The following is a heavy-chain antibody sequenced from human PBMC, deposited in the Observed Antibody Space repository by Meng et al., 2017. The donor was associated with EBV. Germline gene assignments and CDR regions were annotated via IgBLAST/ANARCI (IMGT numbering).Heavy chain of an antibody. V-gene: IGHV1-8*01. D-gene: IGHD3-10*01. CDR2: MNPDSGDT. CDR3: ARDVYGSGTYRSDP. J-gene: IGHJ5*02. CDR1: GYTFTRYD. Sequence: QGQLGQSGPEVKKPGASVKVSCKASGYTFTRYDINWVRQAPGQGLEWMGWMNPDSGDTGYAQKFQGRVTMTRDTSINTAYMDLSNLKSEDTALYYCARDVYGSGTYRSDPWGQGTLVTVSS.